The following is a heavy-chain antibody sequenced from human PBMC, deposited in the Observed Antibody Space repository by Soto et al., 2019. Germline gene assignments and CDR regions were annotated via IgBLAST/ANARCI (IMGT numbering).Heavy chain of an antibody. J-gene: IGHJ4*02. CDR1: GGSISSGGYS. Sequence: SETLSLTCAVSGGSISSGGYSWSWIRQSPGKGLEWIGYIYHSGSTYYNPSLKSRVTISVDRSKNQFSLKLSSVTAEDTGVYYCVTVLPHANSWFDYWGQGTPVTVSS. CDR2: IYHSGST. V-gene: IGHV4-30-2*06. CDR3: VTVLPHANSWFDY. D-gene: IGHD2-2*01.